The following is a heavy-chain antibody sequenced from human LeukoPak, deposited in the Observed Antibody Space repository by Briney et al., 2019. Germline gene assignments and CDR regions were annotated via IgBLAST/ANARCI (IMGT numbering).Heavy chain of an antibody. CDR2: ISYDGSNK. CDR3: AKDPLVVTADRGSGYFDY. Sequence: GGSLRLSCAASGFTFSSYGMHWVRQAPGKGLEWVAVISYDGSNKYYADSVKGRFTISRDNSKNTLYLQMNSLRAEDTAVYYCAKDPLVVTADRGSGYFDYWGQGTLVTVSS. D-gene: IGHD2-21*02. J-gene: IGHJ4*02. V-gene: IGHV3-30*18. CDR1: GFTFSSYG.